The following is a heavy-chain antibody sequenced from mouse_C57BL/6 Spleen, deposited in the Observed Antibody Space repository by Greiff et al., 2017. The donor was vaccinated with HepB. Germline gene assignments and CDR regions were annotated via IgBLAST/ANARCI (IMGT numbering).Heavy chain of an antibody. Sequence: EVKLMESGPGLVKPSQSLSLTCSVTGYSITSGYYWNWIRQFPGNKLEWMGYISYDGSNNYNPSLKNRISITRDTSKNQFFLKLNSVTTEDTATYYCARGSSGPFYAMDYWGQGTSVTVSS. V-gene: IGHV3-6*01. D-gene: IGHD3-2*02. CDR1: GYSITSGYY. CDR2: ISYDGSN. CDR3: ARGSSGPFYAMDY. J-gene: IGHJ4*01.